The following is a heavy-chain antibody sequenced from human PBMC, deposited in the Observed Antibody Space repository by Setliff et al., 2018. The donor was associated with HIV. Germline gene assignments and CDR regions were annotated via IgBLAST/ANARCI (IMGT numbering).Heavy chain of an antibody. CDR3: ARDGSYYDSSAYLGGRYYYYGMDV. CDR1: GGSISSSSYY. D-gene: IGHD3-22*01. V-gene: IGHV4-39*07. J-gene: IGHJ6*02. Sequence: SETLSLTCTVSGGSISSSSYYWGWIRQPPGKGLEWIANIFYSGSSYYNPSLKSRVTISVDTSKNQFSLKLSSVTAADTAVYYCARDGSYYDSSAYLGGRYYYYGMDVGGQGTTVTVSS. CDR2: IFYSGSS.